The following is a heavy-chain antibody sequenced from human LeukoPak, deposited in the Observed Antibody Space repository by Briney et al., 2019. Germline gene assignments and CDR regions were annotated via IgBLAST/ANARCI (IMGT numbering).Heavy chain of an antibody. CDR3: ARSVAGGRASAFDI. V-gene: IGHV5-51*01. J-gene: IGHJ3*02. CDR1: GYSFTGYW. CDR2: IYPADSDT. Sequence: PGESLKISCKGSGYSFTGYWIAWVRQMPGKGLEWMGIIYPADSDTRYSPPFQGQVTIPADKSISTAYLQWSSLKASDTAMYSCARSVAGGRASAFDIWGQGTMVTVSS. D-gene: IGHD1-26*01.